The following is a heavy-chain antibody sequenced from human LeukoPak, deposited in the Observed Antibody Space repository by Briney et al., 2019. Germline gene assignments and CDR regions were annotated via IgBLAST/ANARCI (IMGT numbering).Heavy chain of an antibody. D-gene: IGHD5-12*01. V-gene: IGHV3-7*01. CDR2: IDEDGDVT. Sequence: GGSLRLSCAASGFTFSNHWMAWVRQTPGKGPEWVANIDEDGDVTSYAESVKGRFTVSRDNGRTSLSLQMDSLRAEDTAIYYCARHVPRGRSDFDCWGQGALVTVS. CDR3: ARHVPRGRSDFDC. J-gene: IGHJ4*02. CDR1: GFTFSNHW.